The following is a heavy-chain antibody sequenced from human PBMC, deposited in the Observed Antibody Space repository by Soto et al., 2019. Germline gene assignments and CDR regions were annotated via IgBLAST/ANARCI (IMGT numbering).Heavy chain of an antibody. V-gene: IGHV1-18*04. Sequence: ASVKVSCKASGYTFTSYGISWVRQAPGQGLEWMGWISAYNGNTNYAQKLQGRVTMTTDTSTSTAYMELRSLRSDDTAVYYCARDSYCSSTSCYVYFDYYYYGMAVWGQGTTVTVSS. D-gene: IGHD2-2*01. CDR1: GYTFTSYG. CDR2: ISAYNGNT. CDR3: ARDSYCSSTSCYVYFDYYYYGMAV. J-gene: IGHJ6*02.